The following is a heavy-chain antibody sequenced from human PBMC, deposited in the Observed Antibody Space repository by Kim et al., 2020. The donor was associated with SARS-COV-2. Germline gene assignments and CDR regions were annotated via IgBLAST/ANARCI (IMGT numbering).Heavy chain of an antibody. V-gene: IGHV3-33*06. Sequence: SVKGRITIPRDISKNTLYLQRNSLRAEDTTVYYCAKDTQDVGATQSEGFDYWGQGTLVTVAS. J-gene: IGHJ4*02. D-gene: IGHD1-26*01. CDR3: AKDTQDVGATQSEGFDY.